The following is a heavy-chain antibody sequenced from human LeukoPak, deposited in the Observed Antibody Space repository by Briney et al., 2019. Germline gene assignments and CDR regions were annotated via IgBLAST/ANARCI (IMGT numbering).Heavy chain of an antibody. CDR3: ARERLQLASAFDI. D-gene: IGHD6-13*01. Sequence: SETLSLTCTVPGGSISSSTYYWGWIRQPPGKGLEWIGTIYYSGSTLYSPSLKSRVTISVDTSKNQFSLKLSSVTAADTALYYCARERLQLASAFDIWGRGTMVTVSS. J-gene: IGHJ3*02. CDR2: IYYSGST. V-gene: IGHV4-39*02. CDR1: GGSISSSTYY.